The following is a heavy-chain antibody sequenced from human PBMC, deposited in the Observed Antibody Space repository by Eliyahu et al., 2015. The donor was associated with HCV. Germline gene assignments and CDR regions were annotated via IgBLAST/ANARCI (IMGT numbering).Heavy chain of an antibody. V-gene: IGHV1-69*04. CDR2: IIPILGIA. CDR1: GGTFSSYT. Sequence: EVKKPGSSVKVSCKASGGTFSSYTISWVRQAPGQGLEWMGRIIPILGIANYAQKFQGRVTITADKSTSTAYMELSSLRSEDTAVYYCARDLPFGAAPGWFDPWGQGTLVTVSS. J-gene: IGHJ5*02. CDR3: ARDLPFGAAPGWFDP. D-gene: IGHD3-10*01.